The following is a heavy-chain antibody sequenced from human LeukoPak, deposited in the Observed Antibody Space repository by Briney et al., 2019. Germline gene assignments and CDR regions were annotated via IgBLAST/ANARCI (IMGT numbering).Heavy chain of an antibody. CDR2: IYHSGST. Sequence: SETLSLTCTVSGYSISSGYYWGWIRQPPGKGLEWIGSIYHSGSTYYNPSLKSRVTISVDTSKNQFSLKLSSVTAADTVVYYCARGSGWYGSDYWGQGTLVTVSS. CDR3: ARGSGWYGSDY. J-gene: IGHJ4*02. CDR1: GYSISSGYY. D-gene: IGHD6-19*01. V-gene: IGHV4-38-2*02.